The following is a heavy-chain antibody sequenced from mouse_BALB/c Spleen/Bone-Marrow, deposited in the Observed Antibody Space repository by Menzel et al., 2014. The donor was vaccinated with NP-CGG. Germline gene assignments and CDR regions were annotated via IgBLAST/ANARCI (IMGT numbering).Heavy chain of an antibody. CDR1: GYTFTSYW. D-gene: IGHD2-4*01. V-gene: IGHV1S132*01. J-gene: IGHJ2*01. CDR3: ARKGISIVIATAYYFDY. Sequence: QVQLQQSRAELVKPGASVKLSCKPSGYTFTSYWIQWVKQRPGQGLGWIGEIFPGTGTTYYNEKFKDKATLTIDTSSSTAYMQLSSLTSEDSAVYFCARKGISIVIATAYYFDYWGQGSTLTVSS. CDR2: IFPGTGTT.